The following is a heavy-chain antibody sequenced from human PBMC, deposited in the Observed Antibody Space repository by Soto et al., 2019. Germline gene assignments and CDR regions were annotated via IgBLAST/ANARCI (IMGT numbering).Heavy chain of an antibody. V-gene: IGHV1-69*01. CDR3: AVRKWGLGEIWYFDL. Sequence: QVQLVQSGAEVKKPGSSVKVSCKASGGTFSSYAISWVRQAPGQGLEWMGGIIPIFGTANYAQKFQGRVTITADESTCTAYMELSSLRSEDTAVYYCAVRKWGLGEIWYFDLWGRGTLVTVSS. CDR1: GGTFSSYA. CDR2: IIPIFGTA. J-gene: IGHJ2*01. D-gene: IGHD3-16*01.